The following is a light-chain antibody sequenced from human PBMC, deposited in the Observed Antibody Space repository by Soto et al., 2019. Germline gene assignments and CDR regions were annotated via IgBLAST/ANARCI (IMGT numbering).Light chain of an antibody. V-gene: IGKV1-27*01. CDR1: QGISNY. CDR3: QKYNSAPQT. Sequence: DIQMTQSPSSLSASVGDRVTITCRASQGISNYLAWYQQKPGKVPKLLIYAASTLQSGVPSRFSGSGSGTEFNLTISSLHPEDVATYYCQKYNSAPQTCGQGTKVEIK. CDR2: AAS. J-gene: IGKJ1*01.